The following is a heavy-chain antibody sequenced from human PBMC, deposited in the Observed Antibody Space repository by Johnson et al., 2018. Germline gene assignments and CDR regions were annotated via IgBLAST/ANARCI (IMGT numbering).Heavy chain of an antibody. Sequence: QVQLVQSGGGLVKPGGSLRLSCAASGFTFSDYYMSWIRQAPGKGLEWVSYISSSGSTIYYADSVKGRFTISRDNAKNSLYLQMNSLRAEDTAVYYCARALLRFFGWLSMPPDAFDIWGQGTMVTVSS. CDR3: ARALLRFFGWLSMPPDAFDI. J-gene: IGHJ3*02. CDR2: ISSSGSTI. CDR1: GFTFSDYY. D-gene: IGHD3-9*01. V-gene: IGHV3-11*04.